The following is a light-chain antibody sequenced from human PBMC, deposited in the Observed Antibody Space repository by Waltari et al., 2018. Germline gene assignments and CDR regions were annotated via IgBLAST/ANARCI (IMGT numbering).Light chain of an antibody. Sequence: QSALTQPRSVSGSPGQSVTISCTGTSSYVGGYTYVSWSQQEPGKAPKLMIYDINKRPSGVPDRFSGSKSGNTASLTISGVQAEDEADYYCCSYVGPNTFWVFGGGTKLTVL. V-gene: IGLV2-11*01. CDR2: DIN. J-gene: IGLJ3*02. CDR3: CSYVGPNTFWV. CDR1: SSYVGGYTY.